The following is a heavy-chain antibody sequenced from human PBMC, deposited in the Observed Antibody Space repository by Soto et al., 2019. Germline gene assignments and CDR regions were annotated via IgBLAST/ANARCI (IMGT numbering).Heavy chain of an antibody. D-gene: IGHD3-10*01. CDR2: IYYSGST. J-gene: IGHJ5*02. V-gene: IGHV4-31*03. Sequence: PSETLSLTCTVSGGSISSGCYYWSWIRQHPGKGLEWIGYIYYSGSTYYNPSLKSRVTISVDTSKNQFSLKLSSVTAADTAVYYCERFYYGSGSYYKEGYKWFDPCGQGTLVTFSS. CDR1: GGSISSGCYY. CDR3: ERFYYGSGSYYKEGYKWFDP.